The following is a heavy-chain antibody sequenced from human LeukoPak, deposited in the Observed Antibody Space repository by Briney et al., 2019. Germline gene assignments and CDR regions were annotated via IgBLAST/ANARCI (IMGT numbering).Heavy chain of an antibody. D-gene: IGHD3-10*01. J-gene: IGHJ3*02. V-gene: IGHV4-4*07. CDR1: GGSMSSYY. CDR3: ARGFGELLWNDAFDI. Sequence: SDTLSLPCTVSGGSMSSYYWRWLREPAGRGVEGLGRIYTNRSTNYDPSLKTRVTMSVDTSKNQFSLKLSSVTAADTAVYYCARGFGELLWNDAFDIWGQGTMVTVSS. CDR2: IYTNRST.